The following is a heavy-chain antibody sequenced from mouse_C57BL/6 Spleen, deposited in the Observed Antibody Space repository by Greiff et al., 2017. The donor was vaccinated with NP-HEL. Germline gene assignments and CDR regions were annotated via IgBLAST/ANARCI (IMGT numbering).Heavy chain of an antibody. CDR3: ARSWDPYYFDY. Sequence: EVQLQQSGPELVKPGASVKISCKASGYSFTGYYMNWVKQSPEKSLEWIGEINPSTGGTTYNQKFKAKATLTVDKSSSTAYMQLKSLTSEDSAVYYCARSWDPYYFDYWGQGTTLTVSS. D-gene: IGHD4-1*01. V-gene: IGHV1-42*01. CDR1: GYSFTGYY. CDR2: INPSTGGT. J-gene: IGHJ2*01.